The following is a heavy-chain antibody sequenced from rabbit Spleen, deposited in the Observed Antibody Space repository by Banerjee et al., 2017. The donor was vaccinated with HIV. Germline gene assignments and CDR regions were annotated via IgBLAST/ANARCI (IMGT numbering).Heavy chain of an antibody. D-gene: IGHD4-1*01. CDR3: VRSSGWGMNFFKL. CDR1: GFDFSNYG. V-gene: IGHV1S7*01. J-gene: IGHJ4*01. Sequence: QELVESGGGLVQPGGSLKLSCKASGFDFSNYGMSWVRQAPGKGLEWIGYIDPIFSSTDYASWVNGRFTLSRDIDQNTLYLQLDSLTATDTATYFCVRSSGWGMNFFKLWGPGTLVT. CDR2: IDPIFSST.